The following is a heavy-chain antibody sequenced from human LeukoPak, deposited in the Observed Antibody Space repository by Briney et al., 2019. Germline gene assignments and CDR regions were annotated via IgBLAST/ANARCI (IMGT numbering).Heavy chain of an antibody. Sequence: GASVKVSCKASGGTFSSYTISWVRQAPGQGPEWMGRIIPILGIANYAQKFQGRVTVTADKSTSTAYMELSSLRSEDTAVYYCARLGYCSSTSCLDYWGQGTLVTVSS. CDR1: GGTFSSYT. V-gene: IGHV1-69*02. CDR2: IIPILGIA. CDR3: ARLGYCSSTSCLDY. D-gene: IGHD2-2*01. J-gene: IGHJ4*02.